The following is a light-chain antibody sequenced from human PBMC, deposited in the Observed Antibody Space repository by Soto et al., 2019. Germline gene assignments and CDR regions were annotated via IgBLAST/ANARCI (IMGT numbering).Light chain of an antibody. CDR3: QQYGSSLWT. V-gene: IGKV3-20*01. Sequence: EIVLTQSPGTLSLSPGERATLSCRASQSVSSSYLAWYQQKPGQAPRLLIYGASSRATGIPDRFSGSGYGTKFTLTISRLEPEDFAMYYCQQYGSSLWTFGQGTKVEIK. J-gene: IGKJ1*01. CDR1: QSVSSSY. CDR2: GAS.